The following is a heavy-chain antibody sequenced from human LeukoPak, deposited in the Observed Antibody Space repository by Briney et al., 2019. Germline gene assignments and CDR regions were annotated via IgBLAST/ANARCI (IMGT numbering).Heavy chain of an antibody. CDR1: GGSFSGYY. D-gene: IGHD1-26*01. Sequence: SETLSITCAVYGGSFSGYYWSWIRQPPGKGLEWIGEINHSGSTNYNPSLKSRVTISVDTSKNQFSLKLSSVTAADTAVYYCARGLGGYDYWGQGTLVTVSS. J-gene: IGHJ4*02. CDR3: ARGLGGYDY. V-gene: IGHV4-34*01. CDR2: INHSGST.